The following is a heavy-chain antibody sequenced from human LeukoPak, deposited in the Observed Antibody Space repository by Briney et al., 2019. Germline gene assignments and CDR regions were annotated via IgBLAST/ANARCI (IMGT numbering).Heavy chain of an antibody. CDR1: GGSFNDYF. J-gene: IGHJ4*02. CDR3: ARSETEMATKMGV. D-gene: IGHD5-24*01. CDR2: INQSGKT. V-gene: IGHV4-34*10. Sequence: PSETLSLTCALYGGSFNDYFWNWVRQPPGKGLEWIGEINQSGKTSYNPSLKSRVTLSVDTSKNQFSLKLSSVTAADTAVYYCARSETEMATKMGVWGQGTLVTVSS.